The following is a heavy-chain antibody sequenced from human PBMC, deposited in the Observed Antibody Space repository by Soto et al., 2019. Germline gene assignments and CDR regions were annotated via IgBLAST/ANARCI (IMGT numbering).Heavy chain of an antibody. CDR2: IVVGSGNT. D-gene: IGHD3-22*01. Sequence: SVKVSCKASGFTFTSSAVQWVRQARGQRLEWIGWIVVGSGNTNYAQKFQERVTITRDMSTSTAYMELSSLRSEDTAVYYCAAEWLSGTNWFDPRGQGTLVTVSS. V-gene: IGHV1-58*01. CDR1: GFTFTSSA. J-gene: IGHJ5*02. CDR3: AAEWLSGTNWFDP.